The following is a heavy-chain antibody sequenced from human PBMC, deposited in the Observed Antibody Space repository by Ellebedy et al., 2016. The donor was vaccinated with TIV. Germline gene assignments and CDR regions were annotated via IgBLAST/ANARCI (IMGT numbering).Heavy chain of an antibody. Sequence: GGSLRLSXAASGFTFSDYYMSWIRQAPGKGLEWVAVIWYDGSNKYYADSVKGRFTISRDNSKNTLYLQMNSLRAEDTAVYYCARDNGDGYNLGYWGQGTLVTVSS. CDR1: GFTFSDYY. CDR3: ARDNGDGYNLGY. D-gene: IGHD5-24*01. V-gene: IGHV3-33*08. CDR2: IWYDGSNK. J-gene: IGHJ4*02.